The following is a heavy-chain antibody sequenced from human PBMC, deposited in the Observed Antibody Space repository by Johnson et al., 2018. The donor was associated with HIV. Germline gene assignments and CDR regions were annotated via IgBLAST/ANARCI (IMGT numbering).Heavy chain of an antibody. CDR3: AKDRGLFAFDM. CDR1: GFTFSSYG. V-gene: IGHV3-30*18. D-gene: IGHD2-21*01. Sequence: QMQLVESGGGVVQPGRSLRLSCAASGFTFSSYGMHWVRQAPGKGLEWVAVISYDGSNKYYADSVKGRFTISRDNSKNTLYLQMNSLRAEDTAVYYCAKDRGLFAFDMWGQGTMVTVSS. J-gene: IGHJ3*02. CDR2: ISYDGSNK.